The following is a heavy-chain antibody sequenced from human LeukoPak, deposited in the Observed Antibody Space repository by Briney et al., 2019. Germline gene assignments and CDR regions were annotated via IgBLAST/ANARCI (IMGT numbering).Heavy chain of an antibody. D-gene: IGHD3-3*01. CDR2: IYYSGST. V-gene: IGHV4-39*01. J-gene: IGHJ6*03. Sequence: SETLSLTCTVSRGSISSSSYYWGWIRQPPGKGLEWIGSIYYSGSTYYNPSLKSRVTISVDTSKNQFSLKLSSVTAADTAVYYCARRALRSSRSYMHVWGKGTTVTVSS. CDR1: RGSISSSSYY. CDR3: ARRALRSSRSYMHV.